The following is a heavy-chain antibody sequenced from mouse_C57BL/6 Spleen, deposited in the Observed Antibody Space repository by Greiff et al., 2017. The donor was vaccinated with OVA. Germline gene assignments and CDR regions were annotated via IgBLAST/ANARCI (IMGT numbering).Heavy chain of an antibody. CDR3: TTVRSMMVTSAWFAY. CDR2: IDPENGDT. Sequence: VQLQQSGAELVRPGASVKLSCTASGFNIKDDYMHWVKQRPEQGLEWIGWIDPENGDTEYASKFQGKATITADTSSNTAYLQLSSLTSEDTAVYYCTTVRSMMVTSAWFAYWGQGTLVTVSA. J-gene: IGHJ3*01. CDR1: GFNIKDDY. V-gene: IGHV14-4*01. D-gene: IGHD2-3*01.